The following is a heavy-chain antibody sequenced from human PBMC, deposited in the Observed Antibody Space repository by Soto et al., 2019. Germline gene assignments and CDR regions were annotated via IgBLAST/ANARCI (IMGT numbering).Heavy chain of an antibody. Sequence: SVKVSCKASGGTFSSYAISWVRQAPGQGLEWMGGIIPIFGTANYAQKFQGRVTITADESTSTAYMELSSLRSEDTAVYYCARDPDLYYYGSGSYYSGSWFDPWGQGTLVTVSS. CDR2: IIPIFGTA. CDR3: ARDPDLYYYGSGSYYSGSWFDP. J-gene: IGHJ5*02. D-gene: IGHD3-10*01. V-gene: IGHV1-69*13. CDR1: GGTFSSYA.